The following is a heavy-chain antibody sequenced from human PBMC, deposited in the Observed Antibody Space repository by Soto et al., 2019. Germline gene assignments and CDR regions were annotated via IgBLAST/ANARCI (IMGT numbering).Heavy chain of an antibody. D-gene: IGHD3-9*01. CDR3: ARQRYFDY. V-gene: IGHV4-59*08. CDR2: IYNSENT. CDR1: GGSISSYY. J-gene: IGHJ4*02. Sequence: SETLSLTCTVSGGSISSYYWSWIRQTPGKGLEWIGYIYNSENTNYNPSLESRVTISVDTSKNQFSPKLTSVTAADTAVYYCARQRYFDYWGQGTLVTVS.